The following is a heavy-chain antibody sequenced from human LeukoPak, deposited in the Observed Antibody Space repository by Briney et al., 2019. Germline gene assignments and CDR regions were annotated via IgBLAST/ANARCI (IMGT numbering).Heavy chain of an antibody. V-gene: IGHV3-23*01. J-gene: IGHJ4*02. Sequence: GGSLRLSCAASGFPFSGYALTWVRQAPGKGLGWVSANSGSGGTIFYADSVKGRFTISRDHSKNTLYLQMNSLRAEDTAVYYCAKVLGSRIAVSDPFDYWGQGTLVTVSS. CDR1: GFPFSGYA. CDR2: NSGSGGTI. CDR3: AKVLGSRIAVSDPFDY. D-gene: IGHD2-21*01.